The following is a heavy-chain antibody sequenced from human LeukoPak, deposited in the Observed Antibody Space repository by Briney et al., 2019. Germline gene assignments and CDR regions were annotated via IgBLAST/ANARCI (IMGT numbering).Heavy chain of an antibody. J-gene: IGHJ4*02. Sequence: GGSLRLSCAASGFTFSSYGMHWVRQAPGKGLEWVAFIRYDGSNKYYADSVKGRFTISRDNSKNTLYLQMNSLRAEDTAVYYCAKSQGSPTSLTYYDILTGYYSEYYFDYWGQGTLVTVSS. D-gene: IGHD3-9*01. CDR2: IRYDGSNK. V-gene: IGHV3-30*02. CDR3: AKSQGSPTSLTYYDILTGYYSEYYFDY. CDR1: GFTFSSYG.